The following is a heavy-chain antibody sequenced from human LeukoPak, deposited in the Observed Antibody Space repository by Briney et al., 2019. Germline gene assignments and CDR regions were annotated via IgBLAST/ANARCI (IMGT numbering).Heavy chain of an antibody. V-gene: IGHV5-51*01. J-gene: IGHJ6*03. CDR2: IYPGDSDT. D-gene: IGHD6-13*01. Sequence: GESLKISCKGSGYSFTSYRIGWVRQMPGKGLEWMGIIYPGDSDTRYSPSFQGQVTISADKSISTAYLQWSSLKASDTAIYYCARQGAAGKYYYYYMDVWGKGTTVTVSS. CDR1: GYSFTSYR. CDR3: ARQGAAGKYYYYYMDV.